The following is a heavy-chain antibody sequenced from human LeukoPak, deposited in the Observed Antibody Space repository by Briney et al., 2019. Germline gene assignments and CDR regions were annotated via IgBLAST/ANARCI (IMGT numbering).Heavy chain of an antibody. CDR1: GGSFSSYY. V-gene: IGHV4-4*07. D-gene: IGHD3-3*01. CDR3: ARDATGITIFGVGYYYYYMDV. Sequence: SETLSLTCAVYGGSFSSYYWSWIRQPAGKGLEWIGRIYTSGSTNYNPSLKSRVTMSVDTSKNQFSLKLSSVTAADTAVYYCARDATGITIFGVGYYYYYMDVWGKGTTVTVSS. J-gene: IGHJ6*03. CDR2: IYTSGST.